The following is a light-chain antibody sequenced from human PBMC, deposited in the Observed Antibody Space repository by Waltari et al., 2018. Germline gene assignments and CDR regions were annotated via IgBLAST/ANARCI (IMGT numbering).Light chain of an antibody. J-gene: IGLJ2*01. V-gene: IGLV2-14*03. CDR3: SSYTSSSPVV. Sequence: WYQHNPGKAPHLIIYDVSNRPSGVSNRFSGSKSGNTASLTISGLQAEDEADYYCSSYTSSSPVVFGGGTKLTVL. CDR2: DVS.